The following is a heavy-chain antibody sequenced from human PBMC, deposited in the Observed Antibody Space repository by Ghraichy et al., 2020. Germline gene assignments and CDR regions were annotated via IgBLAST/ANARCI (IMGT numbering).Heavy chain of an antibody. J-gene: IGHJ6*02. V-gene: IGHV1-18*04. D-gene: IGHD1-26*01. CDR2: ISAYNGNT. Sequence: ASVKVSCKASGYTFTSYGIIWVRQAPGQGLEWMGWISAYNGNTNYAQKLQGRVTMTTDTSTSTAYMELRSLRSDDTAVYYCARATYSGSYQSYYYYYGMDVWGQGTTVTVSS. CDR1: GYTFTSYG. CDR3: ARATYSGSYQSYYYYYGMDV.